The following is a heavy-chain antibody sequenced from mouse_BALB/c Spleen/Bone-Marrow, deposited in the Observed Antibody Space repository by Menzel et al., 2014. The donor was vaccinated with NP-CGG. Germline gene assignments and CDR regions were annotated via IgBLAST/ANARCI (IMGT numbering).Heavy chain of an antibody. Sequence: DELQQSGADLAKPGASVKMSCKASGYTFTSYTMHWVKQRPGQGLEWIGYINPSSGYTNYNQKFKDKATLTADKSSSTAYMQLSSLTSEDSAVYYCARGGYGNYAYCGEATPVNVSA. J-gene: IGHJ3*01. CDR3: ARGGYGNYAY. CDR2: INPSSGYT. CDR1: GYTFTSYT. V-gene: IGHV1-4*01. D-gene: IGHD2-10*02.